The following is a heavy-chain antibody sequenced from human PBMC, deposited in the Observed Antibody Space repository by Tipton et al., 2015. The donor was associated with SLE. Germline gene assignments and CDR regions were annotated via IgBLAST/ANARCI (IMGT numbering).Heavy chain of an antibody. Sequence: SLRLSCAASGFTFSDNYMSWIRQAPGKGLEWVAYISTGGETRYYADSVQGRFTISRDNAKNLLYLHMNSLRVEDTAVYYCAREGSDYWGQGTLVTVSS. CDR2: ISTGGETR. CDR3: AREGSDY. CDR1: GFTFSDNY. V-gene: IGHV3-11*04. J-gene: IGHJ4*02.